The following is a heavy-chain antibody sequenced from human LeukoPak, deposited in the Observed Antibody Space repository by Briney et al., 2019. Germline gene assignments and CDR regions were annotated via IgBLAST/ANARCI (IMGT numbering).Heavy chain of an antibody. J-gene: IGHJ3*02. CDR1: GYSISSGYY. CDR3: ASLLGYCSSTSCFDAFDI. CDR2: IYHSGST. Sequence: SETLSLTCAVSGYSISSGYYWGWIRQPPGKGLEWIGSIYHSGSTYYNPSLKSRVTISVDTSKNQFSLKLSSVTAADTAVYCCASLLGYCSSTSCFDAFDIWGQGTMVTVSS. D-gene: IGHD2-2*01. V-gene: IGHV4-38-2*01.